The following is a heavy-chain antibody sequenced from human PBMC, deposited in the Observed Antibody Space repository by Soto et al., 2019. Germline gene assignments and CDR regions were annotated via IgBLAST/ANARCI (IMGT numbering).Heavy chain of an antibody. CDR1: GFIVSNNY. CDR2: IYSGGST. J-gene: IGHJ4*02. CDR3: ARAGYYDSSGYPGHFDY. V-gene: IGHV3-66*01. D-gene: IGHD3-22*01. Sequence: TGGSMRLSCAASGFIVSNNYMNWVRKTPGKGLEWVSVIYSGGSTYYADSVKGRFTISRDNSKNTLYLQMNSLRAEDTAVYYCARAGYYDSSGYPGHFDYWGQGTLVTVSS.